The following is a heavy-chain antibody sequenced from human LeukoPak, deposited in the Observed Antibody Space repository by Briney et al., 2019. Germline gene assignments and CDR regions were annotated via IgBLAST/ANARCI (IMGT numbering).Heavy chain of an antibody. CDR1: GGSISIYY. Sequence: SETLSLTCSVSGGSISIYYWSWIRQPPGKGLEWIGNIYNSGSTNYNPSLKSRVTISLDTSKNQFSLRLTSVTAADTAVYYCASGEVVAPADTDITSGMDVWGQGTTVTVSS. J-gene: IGHJ6*02. CDR3: ASGEVVAPADTDITSGMDV. D-gene: IGHD2-2*01. V-gene: IGHV4-59*01. CDR2: IYNSGST.